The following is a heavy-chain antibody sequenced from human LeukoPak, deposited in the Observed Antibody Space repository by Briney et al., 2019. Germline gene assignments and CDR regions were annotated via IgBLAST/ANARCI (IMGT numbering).Heavy chain of an antibody. CDR2: IYSDGGT. J-gene: IGHJ4*02. V-gene: IGHV3-53*01. D-gene: IGHD2-2*01. Sequence: PGGSLRLSCAASGFTVSSNYMSWVRQAPEKGLEWVSVIYSDGGTYYADSVKGRFTISRDNSKNTLYLQMNSLRVEDTAVYYCARDWGYCSSTSCHVFDYWGQGTLVTVSS. CDR1: GFTVSSNY. CDR3: ARDWGYCSSTSCHVFDY.